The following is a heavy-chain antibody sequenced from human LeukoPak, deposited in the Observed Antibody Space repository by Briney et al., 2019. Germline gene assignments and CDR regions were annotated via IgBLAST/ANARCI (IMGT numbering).Heavy chain of an antibody. CDR1: GFIFSDYG. D-gene: IGHD5-24*01. J-gene: IGHJ4*02. V-gene: IGHV3-21*01. CDR3: AREGAGREGHNFDY. CDR2: ISRSSRYI. Sequence: SGGSLRLSCAASGFIFSDYGMNWVRQAPGQGLEWVSYISRSSRYIYYADSMKGRLTISRDNAKNSLYLQMGSLRAEDTALYYCAREGAGREGHNFDYWGQGTLVTVSS.